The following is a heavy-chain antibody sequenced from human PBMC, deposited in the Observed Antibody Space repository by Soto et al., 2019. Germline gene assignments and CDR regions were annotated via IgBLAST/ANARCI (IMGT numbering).Heavy chain of an antibody. D-gene: IGHD3-16*01. CDR2: IYQSVSI. CDR3: ARHGGYYFDY. J-gene: IGHJ4*02. Sequence: SETLSLTCAVYSGSFSGYYWSWIRQPPGKGLEWIGEIYQSVSIIYNPSLKSRATISGDSSKNQFSLELSSATAADTGVYYCARHGGYYFDYWGQGTLVTVSS. V-gene: IGHV4-34*01. CDR1: SGSFSGYY.